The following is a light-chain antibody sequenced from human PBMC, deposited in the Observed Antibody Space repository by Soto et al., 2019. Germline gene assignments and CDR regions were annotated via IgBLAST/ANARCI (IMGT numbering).Light chain of an antibody. Sequence: QSALTQPASVSGSPGQSITVSCTGTSSDVGGYNSVSWYQQHPGKPPKLIIYEVSNRPSGVSDRFSGSKSGNTASLTISGLHAEDEADYSCSSYTSTSSYVFATGTKVTVL. V-gene: IGLV2-14*03. J-gene: IGLJ1*01. CDR3: SSYTSTSSYV. CDR1: SSDVGGYNS. CDR2: EVS.